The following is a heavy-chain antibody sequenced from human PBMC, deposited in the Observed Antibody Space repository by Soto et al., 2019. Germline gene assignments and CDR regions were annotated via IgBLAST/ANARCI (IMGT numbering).Heavy chain of an antibody. CDR1: GYTFTSYG. J-gene: IGHJ3*02. CDR2: ISAYNGNT. V-gene: IGHV1-18*01. D-gene: IGHD2-2*01. Sequence: GASVKVSCKASGYTFTSYGISWVRQAPGQGLEWMGWISAYNGNTNYAQKLQGRVTMTTDTSTSTAYMELRSLRSDDTAVYYCARVGYCSSTSCYLLAQDAFDIWGQGTMVPFSS. CDR3: ARVGYCSSTSCYLLAQDAFDI.